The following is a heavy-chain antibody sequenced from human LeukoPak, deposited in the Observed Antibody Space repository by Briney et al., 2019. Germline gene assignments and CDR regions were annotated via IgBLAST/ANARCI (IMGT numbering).Heavy chain of an antibody. J-gene: IGHJ4*02. V-gene: IGHV1-2*02. CDR1: GYTFTGYY. CDR3: ARGFHYADYPY. D-gene: IGHD4-17*01. Sequence: ASVNVSCTASGYTFTGYYMHWVQQAPGQGLEWMGWINPNSGGTNYAQKFQGRVTMTRDTSISTAYMELSRLRSDDTAVYYCARGFHYADYPYWGQGTLVTVSS. CDR2: INPNSGGT.